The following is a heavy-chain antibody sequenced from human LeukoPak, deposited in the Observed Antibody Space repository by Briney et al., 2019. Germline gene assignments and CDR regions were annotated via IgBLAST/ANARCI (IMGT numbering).Heavy chain of an antibody. J-gene: IGHJ4*02. CDR1: GFTVSSNY. V-gene: IGHV3-53*01. D-gene: IGHD3-10*01. CDR2: IYSGGST. Sequence: GGSLRLSCAASGFTVSSNYMSWVRQAPGKGLEWVSDIYSGGSTYYADSVKGRFTISRDNSKNTLYLQMNSLRAEDTAVYYCARGWFGELLFDYWGQGTLVTVSS. CDR3: ARGWFGELLFDY.